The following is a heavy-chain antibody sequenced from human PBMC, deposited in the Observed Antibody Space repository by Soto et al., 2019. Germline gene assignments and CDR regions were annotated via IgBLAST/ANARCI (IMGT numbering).Heavy chain of an antibody. D-gene: IGHD6-13*01. J-gene: IGHJ6*03. CDR1: GFTFSSYA. CDR3: AKEQVGSWYLYYYYYMDV. CDR2: ISGSGGST. Sequence: GGSLRLSCAASGFTFSSYAMSWVRQAPGKGLEWVSAISGSGGSTYYADSVKGRFTISRDNSKNTLYLQMNSLRAEDTAVYYCAKEQVGSWYLYYYYYMDVWGKGTTVTVSS. V-gene: IGHV3-23*01.